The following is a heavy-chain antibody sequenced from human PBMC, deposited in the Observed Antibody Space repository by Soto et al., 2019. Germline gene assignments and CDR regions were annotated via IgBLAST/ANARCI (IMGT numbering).Heavy chain of an antibody. V-gene: IGHV4-59*01. CDR3: ASGGWLDTSGYFQH. CDR1: GGSISSYY. J-gene: IGHJ1*01. Sequence: PSETLSLTCTVSGGSISSYYWSWIRQPPGKGLEWIGYIYYSGSTNYNPSLKSRVTISVDTSKNQFSLKLSSVTAADTAVYYCASGGWLDTSGYFQHWGQGNLVTVSS. D-gene: IGHD6-19*01. CDR2: IYYSGST.